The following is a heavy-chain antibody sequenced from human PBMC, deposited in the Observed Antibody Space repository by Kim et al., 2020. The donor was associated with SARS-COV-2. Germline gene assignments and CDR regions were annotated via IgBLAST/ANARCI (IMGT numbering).Heavy chain of an antibody. J-gene: IGHJ6*03. D-gene: IGHD3-3*01. CDR2: GGTT. Sequence: GGTTEYAASVKGRFTISRDDSKSIAYLQMNSLKTEDTAVYYCTSLTNMDVWGKGTTVTVSS. CDR3: TSLTNMDV. V-gene: IGHV3-49*02.